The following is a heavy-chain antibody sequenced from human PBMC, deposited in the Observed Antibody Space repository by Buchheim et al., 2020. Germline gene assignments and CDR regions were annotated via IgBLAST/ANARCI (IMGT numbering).Heavy chain of an antibody. Sequence: QVQLQASGPGLVKPSETLSLTCTASGGSISSYYWSWIRQPPGKGLEWIGFIYYSGSTNYHPSLKSRVTISVDTSKNQFSLKLSSVTAADTDVYYCARHGRSGYFQYYYYGMDVWGQGTT. V-gene: IGHV4-59*08. J-gene: IGHJ6*02. CDR3: ARHGRSGYFQYYYYGMDV. CDR1: GGSISSYY. CDR2: IYYSGST. D-gene: IGHD3-3*01.